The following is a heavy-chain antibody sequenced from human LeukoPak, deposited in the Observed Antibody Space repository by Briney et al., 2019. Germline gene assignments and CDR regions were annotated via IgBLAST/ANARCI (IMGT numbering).Heavy chain of an antibody. CDR2: IGTAGDT. Sequence: GGSLRLSCAASGFTFSSYDMHWVRQATGKGLEWVSAIGTAGDTYYPGSVKGRFTISRENAKNSLYLQMNSLRAGDTAVYYCARYFGSGSYGYFDYWGQGTLVTVSS. CDR1: GFTFSSYD. D-gene: IGHD3-10*01. V-gene: IGHV3-13*01. J-gene: IGHJ4*02. CDR3: ARYFGSGSYGYFDY.